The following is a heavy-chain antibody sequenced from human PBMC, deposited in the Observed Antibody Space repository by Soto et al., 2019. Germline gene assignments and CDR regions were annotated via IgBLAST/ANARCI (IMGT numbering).Heavy chain of an antibody. D-gene: IGHD3-3*01. CDR3: AREGFLEWRAFDY. CDR2: IYYSGST. J-gene: IGHJ4*02. Sequence: SETLSLTCTVSGGSISSGDYYWSWIRQPPGKGLEWIVYIYYSGSTYYNPSLKSRVTISVDTSKNQFSLKLSSVTAADTAVYYCAREGFLEWRAFDYWGQGTLVTVSS. CDR1: GGSISSGDYY. V-gene: IGHV4-30-4*01.